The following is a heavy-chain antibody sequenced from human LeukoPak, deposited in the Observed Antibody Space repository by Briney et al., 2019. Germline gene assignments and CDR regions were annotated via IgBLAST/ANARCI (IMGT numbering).Heavy chain of an antibody. CDR3: ARGVEPLAANTLAY. CDR2: LYSDGNT. J-gene: IGHJ4*02. V-gene: IGHV3-53*01. D-gene: IGHD1-14*01. CDR1: GFTVITND. Sequence: GGSLRLSCAASGFTVITNDMTWVRQAPGKGLEWVSVLYSDGNTKYADSVQGRFTISRDNSKNTLYLEMNSLSPDDTAVYYCARGVEPLAANTLAYWGQGTLVTASS.